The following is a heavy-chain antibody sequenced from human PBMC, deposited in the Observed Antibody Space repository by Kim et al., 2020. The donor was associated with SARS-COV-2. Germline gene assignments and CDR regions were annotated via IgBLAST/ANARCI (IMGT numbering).Heavy chain of an antibody. J-gene: IGHJ4*01. D-gene: IGHD3-10*01. Sequence: GGSLRLSCAASGSIFRDAWMTWVRQAPGKGLEWVARIKSKNDGEITDYAAPVRGRFTISRDDSKNMLYLQMTSLKTEDTAMYYCTTSPARAWDYWGHGTL. CDR3: TTSPARAWDY. CDR2: IKSKNDGEIT. CDR1: GSIFRDAW. V-gene: IGHV3-15*01.